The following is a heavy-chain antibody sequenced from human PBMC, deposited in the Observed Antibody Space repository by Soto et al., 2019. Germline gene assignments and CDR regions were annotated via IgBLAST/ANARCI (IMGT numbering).Heavy chain of an antibody. Sequence: PSETLSLTCFVSVDSISSSKWWTWVRQTPGNGLEWIGKIDHNGVANYNPSLEGRVTISKDISKNQISLKVTSVTAADSAVYYCARMNRDYYYYGMDVWGQGATVTVSS. J-gene: IGHJ6*02. CDR1: VDSISSSKW. CDR3: ARMNRDYYYYGMDV. CDR2: IDHNGVA. V-gene: IGHV4-4*02.